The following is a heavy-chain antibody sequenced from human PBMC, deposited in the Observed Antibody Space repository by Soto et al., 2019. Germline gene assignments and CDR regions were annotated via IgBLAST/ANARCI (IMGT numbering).Heavy chain of an antibody. CDR1: GYTFTSYG. CDR3: ARTASQGWLREGWLDP. Sequence: QVQLVQSGAEVKKPGASVKVSCKASGYTFTSYGISWVRQAPGQGLEWMGWISAYNGNTNYAQKLQGRVTMTTDTPTSTAYRELRSLRSDDTPVYYCARTASQGWLREGWLDPWGQGTLVTVSS. CDR2: ISAYNGNT. J-gene: IGHJ5*02. V-gene: IGHV1-18*04. D-gene: IGHD5-12*01.